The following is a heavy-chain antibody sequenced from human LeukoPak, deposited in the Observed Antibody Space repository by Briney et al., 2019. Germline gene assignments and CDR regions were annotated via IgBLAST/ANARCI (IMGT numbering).Heavy chain of an antibody. V-gene: IGHV3-48*03. CDR1: GFTFSSYE. J-gene: IGHJ5*02. D-gene: IGHD6-13*01. CDR2: ISSSGSTI. CDR3: AREHSSSWYTGWFDP. Sequence: GGSLRLSCAASGFTFSSYEMNWVRHAPGKVLEWVSYISSSGSTIYYADSVKGRFTISRDNAKNSLYLQMNSLRAEDTAVYYCAREHSSSWYTGWFDPWGQGTLVTVSS.